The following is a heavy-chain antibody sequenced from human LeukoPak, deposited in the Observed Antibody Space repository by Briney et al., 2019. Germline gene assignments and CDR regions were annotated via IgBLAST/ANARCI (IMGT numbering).Heavy chain of an antibody. J-gene: IGHJ4*02. CDR2: IYPGDSDT. Sequence: GESLKISCKGSGYSFTTNWIGWVRQRPGKGLEWMGIIYPGDSDTRYSPSFQGQVTISVDKSISTAYLQWSSLKASDTAMYYCARRSYDSSVYYRYMYYFDYWGQGTLVTVSS. CDR1: GYSFTTNW. CDR3: ARRSYDSSVYYRYMYYFDY. D-gene: IGHD3-22*01. V-gene: IGHV5-51*01.